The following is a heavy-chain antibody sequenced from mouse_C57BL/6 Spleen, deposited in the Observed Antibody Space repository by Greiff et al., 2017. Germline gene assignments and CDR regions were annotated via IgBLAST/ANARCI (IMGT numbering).Heavy chain of an antibody. CDR1: GYTFTSYW. CDR2: IYPGNSDT. D-gene: IGHD2-3*01. V-gene: IGHV1-5*01. Sequence: VQLQQSGTVLARPGASVKMSCKTSGYTFTSYWMHWVKQRPGQGLEWIGAIYPGNSDTSYNQKFKGKAKLTAVTSASTAYMELSSLTNTDSAVYDCTRELYDGYFSWFAYWGQGTLVTVSA. J-gene: IGHJ3*01. CDR3: TRELYDGYFSWFAY.